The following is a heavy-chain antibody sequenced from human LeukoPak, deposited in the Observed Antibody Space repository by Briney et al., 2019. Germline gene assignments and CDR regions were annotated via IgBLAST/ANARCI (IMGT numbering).Heavy chain of an antibody. V-gene: IGHV4-38-2*02. CDR2: IYHRGTT. CDR1: GYSISSGYY. Sequence: PSETLSLTCTVSGYSISSGYYWGWSRRPPGRGLEWIGTIYHRGTTYYNPSLKSRVTISLDTSKNQFSLKVNSVTAADTAVYFCARVPSGYDPNWFDPWGQGTLVTVSS. J-gene: IGHJ5*02. CDR3: ARVPSGYDPNWFDP. D-gene: IGHD5-12*01.